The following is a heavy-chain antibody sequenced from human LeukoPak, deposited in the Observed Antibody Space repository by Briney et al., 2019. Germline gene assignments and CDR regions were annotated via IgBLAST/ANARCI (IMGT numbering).Heavy chain of an antibody. CDR3: ARILDSAWGELGY. V-gene: IGHV3-7*01. D-gene: IGHD6-19*01. CDR1: GFTFDDYW. Sequence: GGSLRLSCGASGFTFDDYWMSWVRQAPGKGLEWVANIKQDGSEKYYVDSVKGRFTISRDNAKNSLYLQMNSLRAEDTAVYYCARILDSAWGELGYWGQGTLVTVSS. CDR2: IKQDGSEK. J-gene: IGHJ4*02.